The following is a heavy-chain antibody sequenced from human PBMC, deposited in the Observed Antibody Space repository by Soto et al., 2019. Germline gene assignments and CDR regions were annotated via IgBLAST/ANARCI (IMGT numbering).Heavy chain of an antibody. J-gene: IGHJ4*02. CDR3: ARDHGGSDCSSTSCLYFDY. CDR1: GYTFTGYY. CDR2: INPNSGGT. V-gene: IGHV1-2*04. Sequence: GASVKVSCKASGYTFTGYYMHWVRQAPGQGLEWMGWINPNSGGTNYAQKFQGWVTMTRDTSISTAYMELSRLRSDDTAVYYCARDHGGSDCSSTSCLYFDYWGQGTLVTVSS. D-gene: IGHD2-2*01.